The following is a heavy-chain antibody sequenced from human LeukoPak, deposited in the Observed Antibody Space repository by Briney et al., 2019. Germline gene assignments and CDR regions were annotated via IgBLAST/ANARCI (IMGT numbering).Heavy chain of an antibody. D-gene: IGHD2-21*02. CDR2: INPNSGGT. Sequence: ASVTVSCKASGYTFTGYYMHWVRQAPGQGLEWMGWINPNSGGTNYAQKFQGRVTMTRDTSISTAYMELSRLRADDTAVYYCARYTDVVTATRFDYWGQGTLVTVSS. CDR3: ARYTDVVTATRFDY. V-gene: IGHV1-2*02. J-gene: IGHJ4*02. CDR1: GYTFTGYY.